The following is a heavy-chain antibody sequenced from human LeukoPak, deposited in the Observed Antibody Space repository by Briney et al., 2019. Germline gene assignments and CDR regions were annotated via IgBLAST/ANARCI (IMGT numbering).Heavy chain of an antibody. D-gene: IGHD4-11*01. J-gene: IGHJ4*02. V-gene: IGHV3-73*01. CDR2: IRSKANSYAT. CDR3: TDYSDYRFRY. CDR1: GFTFSGSA. Sequence: GGSLRLSCAASGFTFSGSAMHWVRQASGKGLEWVGRIRSKANSYATAYAASVKGRFTISRDDSKNTAYLQMNSLKTEDTAAYYCTDYSDYRFRYWGQGTLVTVSS.